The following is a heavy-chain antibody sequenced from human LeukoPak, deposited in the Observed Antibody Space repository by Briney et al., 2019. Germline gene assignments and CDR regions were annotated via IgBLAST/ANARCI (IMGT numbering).Heavy chain of an antibody. CDR1: GYTFTSYG. CDR2: ISAYNGNA. D-gene: IGHD6-6*01. Sequence: ASVKVSCMASGYTFTSYGISWVRQAPGQGLEWMGWISAYNGNANYAQKLQGRVTMTTDTSTSTAYMELRSLRSDDTAVYNCARVWSSSSLLAVWGQGTLVTVSS. J-gene: IGHJ4*02. V-gene: IGHV1-18*01. CDR3: ARVWSSSSLLAV.